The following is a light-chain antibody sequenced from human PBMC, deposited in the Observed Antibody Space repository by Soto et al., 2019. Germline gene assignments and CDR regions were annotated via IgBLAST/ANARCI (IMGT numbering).Light chain of an antibody. V-gene: IGKV3-20*01. CDR1: QSVGNWL. CDR2: DAS. CDR3: QQYGSSPPT. J-gene: IGKJ5*01. Sequence: EIVLTQSPANLSLSPGERATLSCRASQSVGNWLFWYQQKRGQAPRLLIYDASSRAAGVPERFSASGSGTDFTLTISSLEPEDFAVYYCQQYGSSPPTFGQGTRLEIK.